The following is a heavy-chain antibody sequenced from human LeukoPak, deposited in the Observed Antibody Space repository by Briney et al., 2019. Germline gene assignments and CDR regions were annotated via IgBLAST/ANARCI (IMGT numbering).Heavy chain of an antibody. V-gene: IGHV3-53*01. CDR3: ARWPMVRGVIPFDY. D-gene: IGHD3-10*01. Sequence: GGSLRLSCAASGFTVSSNYMSWVRQAPGKGLEWVSVIYSGGSTYYADSAKGRFTISRDNSKNTLYLQMNSLRAEDTAVYYCARWPMVRGVIPFDYWGQGTLVTVSS. J-gene: IGHJ4*02. CDR2: IYSGGST. CDR1: GFTVSSNY.